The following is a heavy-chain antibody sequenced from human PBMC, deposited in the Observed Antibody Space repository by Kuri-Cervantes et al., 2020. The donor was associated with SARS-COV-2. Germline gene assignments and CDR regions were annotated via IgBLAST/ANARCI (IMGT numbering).Heavy chain of an antibody. CDR2: INRSGST. V-gene: IGHV4-34*01. D-gene: IGHD3-22*01. CDR1: GGSFSGYY. CDR3: ARRVVSGMDV. J-gene: IGHJ6*02. Sequence: GSLRLSCAVYGGSFSGYYWSWIRQPPGKGLEWIGEINRSGSTNYNPSLKSRVTISVDTSKNQFSLKLSSVTAADTAVYYCARRVVSGMDVWGQGTTVTVSS.